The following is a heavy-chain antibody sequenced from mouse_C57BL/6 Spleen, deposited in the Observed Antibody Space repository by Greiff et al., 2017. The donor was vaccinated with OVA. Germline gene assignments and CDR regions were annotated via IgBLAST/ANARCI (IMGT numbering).Heavy chain of an antibody. J-gene: IGHJ2*01. D-gene: IGHD4-1*01. CDR1: GYTFTSYW. CDR2: IDPSDSYT. Sequence: VQLQQPGAELVMPGASVKLSCKASGYTFTSYWMHWVKQRPGQGLEWIGEIDPSDSYTNYNQKFKGKSTLTVDNSSSTAYMQLSSLTSEDSAVYYCARGRTGSYYFDYGGQGTTLTVSS. V-gene: IGHV1-69*01. CDR3: ARGRTGSYYFDY.